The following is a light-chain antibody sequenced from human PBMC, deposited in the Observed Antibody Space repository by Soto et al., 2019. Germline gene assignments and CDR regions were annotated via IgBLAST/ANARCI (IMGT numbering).Light chain of an antibody. CDR1: QSISSY. CDR2: DAS. J-gene: IGKJ1*01. CDR3: QQSYTTPPWT. V-gene: IGKV1-39*01. Sequence: DIQMTQSPSSLSASVGDRVTITCRASQSISSYLNWYQQTPGKAPRVLIYDASSLQSGVPSRFSGSGSGTDFTLTISSLQPEDFATYYCQQSYTTPPWTFGQGTKVEIK.